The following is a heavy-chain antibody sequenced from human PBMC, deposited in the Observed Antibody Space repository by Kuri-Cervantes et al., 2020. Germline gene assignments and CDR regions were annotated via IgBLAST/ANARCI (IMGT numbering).Heavy chain of an antibody. CDR1: GFTFSSYA. CDR2: ISGSGGST. CDR3: ARDYMVRGVIIRRVDY. D-gene: IGHD3-10*01. V-gene: IGHV3-23*01. Sequence: LSLTCAASGFTFSSYAMSWVRQAPGKGLEWVSAISGSGGSTYYADSVKGRFTISRDNSKNTLYLQMNSLRAEDTAVYYCARDYMVRGVIIRRVDYWGQGTLVTVSS. J-gene: IGHJ4*02.